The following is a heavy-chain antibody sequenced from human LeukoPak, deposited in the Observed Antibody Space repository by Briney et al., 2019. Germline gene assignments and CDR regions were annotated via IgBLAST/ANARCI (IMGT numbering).Heavy chain of an antibody. CDR2: INPNSGGT. CDR1: GYTFTGYY. CDR3: ARGAHGSGWPPGY. Sequence: GASVKVSCKASGYTFTGYYMHWVRQAPGQGLEWMGWINPNSGGTNYAQKFQGRVTMTRDTSISTAYMELSRLRSDDTAVYYCARGAHGSGWPPGYWGQGTLVTVSS. D-gene: IGHD6-19*01. V-gene: IGHV1-2*02. J-gene: IGHJ4*02.